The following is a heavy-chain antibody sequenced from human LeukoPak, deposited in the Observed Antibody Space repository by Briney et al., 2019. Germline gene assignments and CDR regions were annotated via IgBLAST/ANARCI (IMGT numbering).Heavy chain of an antibody. Sequence: SETLSLTCTVSGGSISSHYWSWIRQPPGKGLEWIGYIYYSGSTNYNPSLKSRVTISVDTSKNQFPLKLSSVTAADTAVYYCARSLTFGGVIVEFWFDPWGQGTLVTVSS. CDR2: IYYSGST. V-gene: IGHV4-59*11. CDR3: ARSLTFGGVIVEFWFDP. J-gene: IGHJ5*02. CDR1: GGSISSHY. D-gene: IGHD3-16*02.